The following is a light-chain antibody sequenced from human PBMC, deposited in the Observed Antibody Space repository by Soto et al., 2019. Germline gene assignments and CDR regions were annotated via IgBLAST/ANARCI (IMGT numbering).Light chain of an antibody. CDR1: QTISSW. J-gene: IGKJ1*01. CDR3: QHYNSYSEA. CDR2: KAS. V-gene: IGKV1-5*03. Sequence: DIQMTQSPSTLSGSVGDRVTITCRASQTISSWLAWYQQKPGKAPKLLIYKASTLKSGVPSRFSGSGSGTEFILTIIILQPDDFATYYCQHYNSYSEAFGQGTKVELK.